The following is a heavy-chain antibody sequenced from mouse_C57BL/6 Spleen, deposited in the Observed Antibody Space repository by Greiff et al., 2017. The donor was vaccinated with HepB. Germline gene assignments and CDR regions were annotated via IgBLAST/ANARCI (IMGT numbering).Heavy chain of an antibody. D-gene: IGHD1-1*01. V-gene: IGHV1-77*01. CDR1: GYTFTDYY. Sequence: QVQLKQSGAELVKPGASVKISCKASGYTFTDYYINWVKQRPGQGLEWIGKIGPGSGSTYYNEKFKGKATLTADKSSSTAYMQLSILTSEDSAVYFCARSGSYYYGSSYAMDYWGQGTSVTVSS. CDR2: IGPGSGST. CDR3: ARSGSYYYGSSYAMDY. J-gene: IGHJ4*01.